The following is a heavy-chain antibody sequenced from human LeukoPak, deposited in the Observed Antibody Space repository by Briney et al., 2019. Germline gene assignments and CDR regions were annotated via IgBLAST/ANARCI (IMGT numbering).Heavy chain of an antibody. V-gene: IGHV3-23*01. CDR1: GFTFSSYA. J-gene: IGHJ4*02. D-gene: IGHD6-6*01. CDR3: AKGSSSSRPYYFDY. Sequence: GGSLRLSCAASGFTFSSYAMSWVRQAPGKGLEWVSVISGNGGNTYYADSVKGRFTISRDNSKNTLYLQMDSLRVEDTAVYYCAKGSSSSRPYYFDYWGQGALVTVSS. CDR2: ISGNGGNT.